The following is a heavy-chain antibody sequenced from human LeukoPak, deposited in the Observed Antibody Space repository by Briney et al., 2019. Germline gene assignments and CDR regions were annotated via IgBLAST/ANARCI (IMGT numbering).Heavy chain of an antibody. Sequence: SETLSLTCAVSGGSISSSNWWSWVRQPPGKGLEWIGEIYHSGSTNYNPSLKSRVTISVDKSKNQFSLKLSSVTAADTAVYYCARVHSLGYSSPRGWFDPWGQGTLVTVSS. CDR1: GGSISSSNW. CDR2: IYHSGST. V-gene: IGHV4-4*02. CDR3: ARVHSLGYSSPRGWFDP. J-gene: IGHJ5*02. D-gene: IGHD6-13*01.